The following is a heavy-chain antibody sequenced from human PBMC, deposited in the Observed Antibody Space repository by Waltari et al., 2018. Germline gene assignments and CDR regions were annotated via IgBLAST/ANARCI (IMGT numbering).Heavy chain of an antibody. V-gene: IGHV3-74*01. CDR3: VRENIAAAGLES. D-gene: IGHD6-13*01. Sequence: EVQLVESGGGLVQPGGSLRLPCVASGFIFSTYWMDWVRQASGKGLVWVSRINSDGSSTTYADSVKGQFTISRDNAKNTLYLHMSSLRAEDTAVYYCVRENIAAAGLESWGQGTLVTVSS. CDR1: GFIFSTYW. J-gene: IGHJ4*02. CDR2: INSDGSST.